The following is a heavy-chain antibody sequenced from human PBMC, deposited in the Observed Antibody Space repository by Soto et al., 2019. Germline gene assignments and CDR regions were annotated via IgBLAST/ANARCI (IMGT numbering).Heavy chain of an antibody. CDR3: TKSSGGSSSVGMDY. CDR1: GFVFKNYA. V-gene: IGHV3-30*04. J-gene: IGHJ4*02. CDR2: ITRDGYNK. D-gene: IGHD6-6*01. Sequence: GGSLRLSCAVSGFVFKNYALNWVRQAPGKGLEWVASITRDGYNKYYADSVKGRFTISRDNSKNTLSLQMTALRVEDSSVYYCTKSSGGSSSVGMDYWGPGTLVTVSS.